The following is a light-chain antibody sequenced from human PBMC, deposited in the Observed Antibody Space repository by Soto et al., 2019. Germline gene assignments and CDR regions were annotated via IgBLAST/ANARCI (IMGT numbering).Light chain of an antibody. CDR3: QQSYSTSIT. CDR2: AAF. Sequence: DIQMTQSPSSLSASVGDRVTITCRASQSISNYLNWYQQKPGRAPNLLIYAAFRLQSGVPSRFSGSGSGTDFTLTISSLQHEDFATYFCQQSYSTSITFGQGTRLEIK. J-gene: IGKJ5*01. CDR1: QSISNY. V-gene: IGKV1-39*01.